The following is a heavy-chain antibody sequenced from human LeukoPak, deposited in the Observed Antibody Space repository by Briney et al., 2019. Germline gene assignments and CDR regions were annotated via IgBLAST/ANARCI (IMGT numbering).Heavy chain of an antibody. J-gene: IGHJ4*02. D-gene: IGHD1-26*01. CDR2: INHSGST. CDR1: GGSFSGYY. CDR3: ARTLDWELPGEDY. V-gene: IGHV4-34*01. Sequence: SETLSLTCAVYGGSFSGYYWSWIRQPPGKGLEWIGEINHSGSTNYNPSLKSRVTISVDTSKNQFSLKLSSVTAADTAVYYCARTLDWELPGEDYWGQGTLVTVSS.